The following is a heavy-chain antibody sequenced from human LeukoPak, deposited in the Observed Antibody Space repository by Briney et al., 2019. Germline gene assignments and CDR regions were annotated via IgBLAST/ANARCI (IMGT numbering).Heavy chain of an antibody. CDR1: GDSVSSGY. CDR3: AGRGHRYSRD. Sequence: SETLSLTCSVSGDSVSSGYWSWIRQPPGKGLEWIGCIYDSGITDYNSSLKSRLTISVDTSNNQFSLNLRSVTAADTAVYYCAGRGHRYSRDWGQGILVTVSS. J-gene: IGHJ1*01. V-gene: IGHV4-4*09. D-gene: IGHD2-15*01. CDR2: IYDSGIT.